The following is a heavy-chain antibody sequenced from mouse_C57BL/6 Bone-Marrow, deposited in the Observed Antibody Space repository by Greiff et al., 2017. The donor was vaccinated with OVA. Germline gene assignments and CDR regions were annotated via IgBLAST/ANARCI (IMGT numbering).Heavy chain of an antibody. V-gene: IGHV3-6*01. D-gene: IGHD2-10*01. CDR2: IRYDGSN. CDR1: GYSITSGYY. J-gene: IGHJ3*01. CDR3: AREAYYGTAWFAY. Sequence: VQLKESGPGLVKPSQSLSLTCSVTGYSITSGYYWNWIRQFPGNKLEWMGYIRYDGSNNYNPSLKNRNSLTLDTSKNQFSLKLNSVTTEDTATEYCAREAYYGTAWFAYWGQGTLVTVSA.